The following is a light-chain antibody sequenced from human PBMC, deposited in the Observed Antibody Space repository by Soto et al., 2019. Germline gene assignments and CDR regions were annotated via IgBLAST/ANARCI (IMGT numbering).Light chain of an antibody. V-gene: IGKV3-20*01. CDR2: DAS. CDR1: QTLTNTY. Sequence: EIVLTQSPGTLSLSPGERATLPCRASQTLTNTYLAWYQQKPGQAPRLLIFDASTRATGIPDRFSGSGSGTDFTLTISRLEPEDFAVYCCQLYGVSPKTFGQGTNVEVK. J-gene: IGKJ1*01. CDR3: QLYGVSPKT.